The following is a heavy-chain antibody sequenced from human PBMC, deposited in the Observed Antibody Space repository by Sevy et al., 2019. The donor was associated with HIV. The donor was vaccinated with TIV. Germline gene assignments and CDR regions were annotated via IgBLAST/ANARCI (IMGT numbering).Heavy chain of an antibody. D-gene: IGHD3-22*01. J-gene: IGHJ3*02. CDR3: ARLYHDGSGVQAFDI. Sequence: ASVKVSCKASGGTFSSYGISWVRQAPGQGLEWMGGFIPIFGTTNYAQKFQGRVTITADESTSKAYMELGSLRSEDTAIYYCARLYHDGSGVQAFDIWGQGTMVTVSS. CDR1: GGTFSSYG. V-gene: IGHV1-69*13. CDR2: FIPIFGTT.